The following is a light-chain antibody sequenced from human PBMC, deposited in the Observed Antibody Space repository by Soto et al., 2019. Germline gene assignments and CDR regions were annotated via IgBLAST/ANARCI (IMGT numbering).Light chain of an antibody. V-gene: IGKV3-20*01. CDR3: QQYNNWPPVT. J-gene: IGKJ3*01. Sequence: EFVLTQSPGTLSLSPGERATLSCRASQTVRNNYLAWYQQKPGQAPRLLIYDASSRATGIPDRFSGGGSGTEFTLTISSLQSEDFAVYFCQQYNNWPPVTFGPGTKVDIK. CDR1: QTVRNNY. CDR2: DAS.